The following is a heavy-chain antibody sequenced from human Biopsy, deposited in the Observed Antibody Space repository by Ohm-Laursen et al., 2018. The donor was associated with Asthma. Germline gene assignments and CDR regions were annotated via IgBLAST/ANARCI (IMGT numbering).Heavy chain of an antibody. V-gene: IGHV3-30*18. CDR1: GFTFSSYG. CDR3: AKRRGYSDLTDFDH. J-gene: IGHJ4*02. CDR2: ISHDGSNK. Sequence: SLRLSCAASGFTFSSYGMHWVRQAPGKGLEWVAVISHDGSNKYYADSVKGRFTISRDNSKNTLDLQMNSLRAEDTAVYYCAKRRGYSDLTDFDHWGQGTLVTVSS. D-gene: IGHD3-3*01.